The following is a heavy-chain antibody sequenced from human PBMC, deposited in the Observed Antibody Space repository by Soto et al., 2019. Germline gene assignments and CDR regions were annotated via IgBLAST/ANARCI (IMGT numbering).Heavy chain of an antibody. D-gene: IGHD4-4*01. J-gene: IGHJ4*02. CDR1: GLTFSGYG. V-gene: IGHV3-23*01. Sequence: EVQLLESGGGLVQPGGSLRLSCAASGLTFSGYGMSWVRQAPGTGLEWVSAISGSGSTTYYADSVKGRFTISRDDSKNMLCLQMNSLRAEDTAVYYCVTRSRGLQSSPPRLDSWGQGTLVTVSS. CDR3: VTRSRGLQSSPPRLDS. CDR2: ISGSGSTT.